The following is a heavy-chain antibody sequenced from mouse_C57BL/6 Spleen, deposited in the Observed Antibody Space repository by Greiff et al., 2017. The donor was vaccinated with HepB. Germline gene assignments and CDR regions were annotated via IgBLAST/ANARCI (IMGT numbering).Heavy chain of an antibody. V-gene: IGHV5-4*01. D-gene: IGHD1-1*01. CDR3: AREGSTGFAY. J-gene: IGHJ3*01. CDR1: GFTFSSYA. CDR2: ISDGGSYT. Sequence: EVKLVESGGGLVKPGGSLKLPCAASGFTFSSYAMSWVRQTPEKRLEWVATISDGGSYTYYPDNVKGRFTISRDNAKNNLYLQMSHLKSEDTAMYYCAREGSTGFAYWGQGTLVTVSA.